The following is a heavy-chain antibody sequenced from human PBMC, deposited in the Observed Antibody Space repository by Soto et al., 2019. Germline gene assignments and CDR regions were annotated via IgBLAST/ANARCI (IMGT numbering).Heavy chain of an antibody. D-gene: IGHD4-4*01. J-gene: IGHJ6*03. Sequence: QVPLVQSGAEVKKPGASVKVSCKASGYTFTSYDINWVRQATGQGLEWMGWMNPNSGNTGYAQKFQGRVTMTRNTSISTAYMELSSLRSEDTAVYYCARVGRATVTTFYYYYYYMDVWGKGTTVTVSS. CDR3: ARVGRATVTTFYYYYYYMDV. V-gene: IGHV1-8*01. CDR1: GYTFTSYD. CDR2: MNPNSGNT.